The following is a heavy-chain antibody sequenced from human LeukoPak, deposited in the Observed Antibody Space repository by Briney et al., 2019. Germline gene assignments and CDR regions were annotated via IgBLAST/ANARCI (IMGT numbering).Heavy chain of an antibody. D-gene: IGHD3-10*01. Sequence: GGSLRLSCAASGFTVSSNYMSWVRQAPGKGLEWVSAIYSGGTTYYADSVKGRFTISRDNSKNTLYLQMNSLRADDTAVYYCTRAPRSSESYPFDYWGQGTLLTVSS. V-gene: IGHV3-53*01. J-gene: IGHJ4*02. CDR1: GFTVSSNY. CDR2: IYSGGTT. CDR3: TRAPRSSESYPFDY.